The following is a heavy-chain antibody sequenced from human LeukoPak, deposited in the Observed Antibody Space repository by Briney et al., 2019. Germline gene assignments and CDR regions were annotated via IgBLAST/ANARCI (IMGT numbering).Heavy chain of an antibody. V-gene: IGHV3-23*01. CDR1: GFTFSSFA. D-gene: IGHD2-15*01. CDR2: ISGSGSST. J-gene: IGHJ3*01. Sequence: GGSLRLSCAASGFTFSSFAMTWVRQAPGKGLEWASAISGSGSSTYYPDSVKGRFTISRDNSKNTLYLQMNSLRAEDTAVYYCARAIMVVYDAFDLWGQGTMVTVSS. CDR3: ARAIMVVYDAFDL.